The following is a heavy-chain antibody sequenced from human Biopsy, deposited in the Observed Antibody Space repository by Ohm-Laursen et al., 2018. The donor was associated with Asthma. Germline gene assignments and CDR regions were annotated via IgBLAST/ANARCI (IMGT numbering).Heavy chain of an antibody. V-gene: IGHV1-18*01. CDR2: ISVYNGNT. J-gene: IGHJ6*02. CDR3: ARAVDYSHYYGIDV. D-gene: IGHD3-10*01. CDR1: GYTFNSAG. Sequence: SVKVSCKTSGYTFNSAGITWVRQAPGQGLEWMGWISVYNGNTKVAQKLQDRVTMITDTSTSTAYMELRSLRSDDTVVYFCARAVDYSHYYGIDVWGQGTTVAVS.